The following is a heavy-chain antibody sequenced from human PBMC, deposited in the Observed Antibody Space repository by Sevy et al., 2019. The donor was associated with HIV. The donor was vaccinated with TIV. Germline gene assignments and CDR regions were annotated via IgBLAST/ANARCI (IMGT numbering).Heavy chain of an antibody. V-gene: IGHV3-21*04. CDR1: GFTFSSYT. CDR3: ARDRTSYRWELSHHFDY. D-gene: IGHD1-26*01. Sequence: GGSLRLSCAASGFTFSSYTMSWVRQAPGKGLEWVSSISSSSSYIYYADSVKGRFSISRDKAKNSLYVQMNRLSAEDTDMDYCARDRTSYRWELSHHFDYWGQGTLVTVSS. J-gene: IGHJ4*02. CDR2: ISSSSSYI.